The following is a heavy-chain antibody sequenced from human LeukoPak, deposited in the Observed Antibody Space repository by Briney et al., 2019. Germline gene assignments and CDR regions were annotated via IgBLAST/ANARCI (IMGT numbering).Heavy chain of an antibody. J-gene: IGHJ4*02. CDR1: GYTFTSYG. Sequence: ASVKVSCKASGYTFTSYGISWVRQAPGQELEWMGWISAYNGNTNYAQKLQGRVTMTTDTSTSTAYMELRSLRSDDTAVYYCVAIRGFGELLYPRGWGQGTLVTVSS. D-gene: IGHD3-10*01. V-gene: IGHV1-18*01. CDR2: ISAYNGNT. CDR3: VAIRGFGELLYPRG.